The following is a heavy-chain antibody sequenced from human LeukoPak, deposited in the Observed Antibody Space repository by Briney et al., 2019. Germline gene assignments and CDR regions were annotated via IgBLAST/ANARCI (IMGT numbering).Heavy chain of an antibody. D-gene: IGHD6-6*01. J-gene: IGHJ4*02. Sequence: SVKVSCKASGGTFSSYTISWVRQAPGQGLEWMGRITPILGIANYAQKFQGRVTITADKSTSTAYMELSSLRSEDTAVYYCARGISSSSFDYWGQGTLVTVSS. CDR3: ARGISSSSFDY. CDR2: ITPILGIA. CDR1: GGTFSSYT. V-gene: IGHV1-69*02.